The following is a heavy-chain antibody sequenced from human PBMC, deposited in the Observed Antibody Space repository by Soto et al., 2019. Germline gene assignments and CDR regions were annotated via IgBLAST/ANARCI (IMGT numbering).Heavy chain of an antibody. V-gene: IGHV1-58*02. CDR2: IVVGSGNT. Sequence: GASVKVSCKASGFTFTSSAMQWVRQARGQRLEWIGWIVVGSGNTNYAQKFQERVTITRDMSTSTAYMELSSLRSEDTAVYYCAADIGQGYHYYGSGRYYNTNYGMDVWG. J-gene: IGHJ6*02. D-gene: IGHD3-10*01. CDR1: GFTFTSSA. CDR3: AADIGQGYHYYGSGRYYNTNYGMDV.